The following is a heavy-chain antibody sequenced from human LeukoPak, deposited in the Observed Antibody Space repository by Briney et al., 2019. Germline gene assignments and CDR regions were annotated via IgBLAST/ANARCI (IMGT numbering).Heavy chain of an antibody. CDR1: GFTFSSYW. V-gene: IGHV3-7*01. CDR2: IKQDGSEK. J-gene: IGHJ5*02. CDR3: ARSGIVVVVAAMAWFDP. Sequence: GESLRLSCAASGFTFSSYWMSWVRQAPGKGLEWVANIKQDGSEKYYVDSVKGRFTISRDNAKNSLYLQMNSLRAEDTAVYYCARSGIVVVVAAMAWFDPWGQGTLVTVSS. D-gene: IGHD2-15*01.